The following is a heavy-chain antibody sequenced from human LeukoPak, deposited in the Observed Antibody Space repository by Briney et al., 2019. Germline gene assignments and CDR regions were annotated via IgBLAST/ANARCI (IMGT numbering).Heavy chain of an antibody. CDR3: ARGTVTAFYGMDV. V-gene: IGHV4-59*01. J-gene: IGHJ6*02. Sequence: TPSETLSLTCTVSGGSISSYYWSWIRQPSGKGLEWIGYIYYSGSTNYNPSLKSRVTISVDTSKNQFSLKLSSVTAADTAVYYCARGTVTAFYGMDVWGQGTTVTVSS. CDR1: GGSISSYY. D-gene: IGHD4-17*01. CDR2: IYYSGST.